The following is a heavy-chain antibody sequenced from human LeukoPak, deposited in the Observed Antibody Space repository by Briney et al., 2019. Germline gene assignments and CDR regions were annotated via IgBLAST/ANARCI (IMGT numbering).Heavy chain of an antibody. CDR2: INPNSGGT. V-gene: IGHV1-2*02. CDR1: GYTFTGYY. J-gene: IGHJ4*02. Sequence: ASVKASCKASGYTFTGYYMHWVRQAPGQGLEWMGWINPNSGGTSYAQKFQGRVTMTRDTSISTVYMELSRLRSDDTAVYYCATVFSSGWYHDYWGQGTLVTVSS. CDR3: ATVFSSGWYHDY. D-gene: IGHD6-19*01.